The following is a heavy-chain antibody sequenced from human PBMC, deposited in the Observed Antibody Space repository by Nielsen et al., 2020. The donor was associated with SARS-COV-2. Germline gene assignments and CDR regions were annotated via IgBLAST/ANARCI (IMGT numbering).Heavy chain of an antibody. J-gene: IGHJ6*02. CDR3: AIQLGYCSSSTCPHGMDV. V-gene: IGHV3-23*03. Sequence: GESLKISCAASGFTFSSYAMSWVRQAPGKGLEWVSVIYSGASSTYYADSVKGRFTISRDNSKNTPYLQMNSLRAEDTAVYYCAIQLGYCSSSTCPHGMDVWGQGTTVTVSS. CDR2: IYSGASST. CDR1: GFTFSSYA. D-gene: IGHD2-2*01.